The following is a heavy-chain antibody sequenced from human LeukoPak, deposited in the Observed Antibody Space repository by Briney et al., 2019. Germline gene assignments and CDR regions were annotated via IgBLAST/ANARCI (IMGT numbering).Heavy chain of an antibody. Sequence: PGGSLRLSCEASGFTFSDHYMSWIRQAPGKGLEWIAYISSGGSPLYYLDSVKGRFTISRDNAKNSLFLQLDTLRAEDTAVYYCARDSAITDAFDIWGQGTMVTVSS. CDR1: GFTFSDHY. V-gene: IGHV3-11*01. J-gene: IGHJ3*02. D-gene: IGHD1-14*01. CDR3: ARDSAITDAFDI. CDR2: ISSGGSPL.